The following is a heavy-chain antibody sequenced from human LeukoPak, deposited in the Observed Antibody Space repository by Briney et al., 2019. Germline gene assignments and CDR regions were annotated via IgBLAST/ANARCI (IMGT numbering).Heavy chain of an antibody. CDR3: ARDRSGTYYTFNV. CDR2: ISYSGRT. J-gene: IGHJ3*01. D-gene: IGHD1-26*01. CDR1: GGSIGSSF. V-gene: IGHV4-59*13. Sequence: SETLSLTCSVSGGSIGSSFWNWIRLSPGKGLEWIGYISYSGRTNYSPSLKSRVTISIDTSKNQLSLTLTSVTAADTALYYCARDRSGTYYTFNVWGQGTMVSVSA.